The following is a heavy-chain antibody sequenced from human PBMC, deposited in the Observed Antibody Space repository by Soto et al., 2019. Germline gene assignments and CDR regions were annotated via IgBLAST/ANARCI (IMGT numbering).Heavy chain of an antibody. CDR1: GFSFPIYA. D-gene: IGHD4-4*01. Sequence: EVQLLESGGGLAQPGGSLRLSCAASGFSFPIYAMNWVRQAPGKWLEWVSNISGSGGSTYYADSVKGRFTISRDNSENTLYLQMNCLRVEDTAIYYCAKDAYSNYYYYGIDVWGQGTTVPVSS. CDR3: AKDAYSNYYYYGIDV. J-gene: IGHJ6*02. CDR2: ISGSGGST. V-gene: IGHV3-23*01.